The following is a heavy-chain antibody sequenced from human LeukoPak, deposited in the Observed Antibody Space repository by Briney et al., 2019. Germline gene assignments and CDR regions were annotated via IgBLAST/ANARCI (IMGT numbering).Heavy chain of an antibody. D-gene: IGHD3-22*01. J-gene: IGHJ4*02. CDR3: ARHRLKYYYDSSGYPDY. CDR1: GYTFIGYY. Sequence: GASVKVSCKASGYTFIGYYMHWVRQAPGQGLEWMGRINPNSGGTNYAQKFQGRVTMTRDTSISTAYMELSRLRSDDTAVYYCARHRLKYYYDSSGYPDYWGQGTLVTVSP. CDR2: INPNSGGT. V-gene: IGHV1-2*06.